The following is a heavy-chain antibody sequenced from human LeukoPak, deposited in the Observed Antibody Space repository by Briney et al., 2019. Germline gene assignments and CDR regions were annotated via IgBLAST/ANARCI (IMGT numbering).Heavy chain of an antibody. Sequence: GGSLRLSCAASGFTFSSYAMHWVRQAPGKGLEWVAVISYDGSNKYYADSVKGRFTISRDNSKNTLYLQMNSLRAEDTAVYYCARDHRASHVPASSGCPTRWGQGTLVTVSS. CDR3: ARDHRASHVPASSGCPTR. V-gene: IGHV3-30-3*01. J-gene: IGHJ4*02. D-gene: IGHD6-19*01. CDR2: ISYDGSNK. CDR1: GFTFSSYA.